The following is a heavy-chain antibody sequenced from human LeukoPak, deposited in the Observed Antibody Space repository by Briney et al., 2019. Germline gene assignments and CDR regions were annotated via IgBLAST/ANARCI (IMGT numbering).Heavy chain of an antibody. Sequence: GGSLTLSCAASGFTFSSYWMSWVRQAPGKGLEWVANIKQDGSEKYYVDSVKGRFTISRDNAKNSLYLQMNSLRAEDTALYYCAKDNVQNAVDYWGQGTLVTVSS. CDR3: AKDNVQNAVDY. D-gene: IGHD1-1*01. CDR2: IKQDGSEK. J-gene: IGHJ4*02. V-gene: IGHV3-7*03. CDR1: GFTFSSYW.